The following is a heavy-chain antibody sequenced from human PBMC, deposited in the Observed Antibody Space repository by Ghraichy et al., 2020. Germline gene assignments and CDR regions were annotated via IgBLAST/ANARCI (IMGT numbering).Heavy chain of an antibody. CDR2: INTNNGNA. V-gene: IGHV1-18*01. CDR3: ARDWDYFWCDP. CDR1: GYTFTSYG. J-gene: IGHJ5*02. Sequence: ASVKVSCKTSGYTFTSYGISWVRQAPGQGLEWVGWINTNNGNANYAQKFQGRVTMTRDTSASTAYMELRSLRSEDTAVYYCARDWDYFWCDPWGQGTLVTVSS. D-gene: IGHD2/OR15-2a*01.